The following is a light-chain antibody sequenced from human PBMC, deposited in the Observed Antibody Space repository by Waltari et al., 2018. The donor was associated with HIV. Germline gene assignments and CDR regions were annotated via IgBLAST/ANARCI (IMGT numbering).Light chain of an antibody. CDR2: AAY. V-gene: IGKV3-20*01. CDR3: QQYGDSLT. J-gene: IGKJ2*01. CDR1: QTVSSSY. Sequence: EIVLTQSPGTLSLSPGERATLSCRASQTVSSSYLAWYQQEPGQAPRLLIYAAYSRASGVPDRFSGVGSGTDFTLTISSLEPEDFAVYYCQQYGDSLTFGQGTKVEIK.